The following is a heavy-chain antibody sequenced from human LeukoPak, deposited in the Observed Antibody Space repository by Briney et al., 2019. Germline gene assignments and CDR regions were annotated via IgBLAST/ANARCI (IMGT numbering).Heavy chain of an antibody. V-gene: IGHV5-51*01. CDR1: GDKFSYYW. CDR2: IYHYDSHT. CDR3: ARLPNSGAYLTWFDP. D-gene: IGHD3-10*01. J-gene: IGHJ5*02. Sequence: GAALKISCEASGDKFSYYWIAGVRQLPGKGLEGRGVIYHYDSHTRYSPSFEGQVTISADKSSSTAYLQWSSLKASDSAMYFCARLPNSGAYLTWFDPWGQGTLVTVSS.